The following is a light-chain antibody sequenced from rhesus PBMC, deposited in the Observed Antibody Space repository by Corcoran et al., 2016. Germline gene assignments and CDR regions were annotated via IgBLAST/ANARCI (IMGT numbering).Light chain of an antibody. Sequence: DIQMTQSPSSLSASVGDRVTITCRASQGINHYLSWYQQKPGKAPKPLIYDASSLETGVPSRFSGSGSGTDYTLTLSGLQPEDLATYYCQQYSNSPPTFGGGTKVEIQ. V-gene: IGKV1-66*01. J-gene: IGKJ4*01. CDR3: QQYSNSPPT. CDR2: DAS. CDR1: QGINHY.